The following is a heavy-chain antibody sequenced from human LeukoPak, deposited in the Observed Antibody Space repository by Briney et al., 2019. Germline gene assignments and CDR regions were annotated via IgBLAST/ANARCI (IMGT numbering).Heavy chain of an antibody. V-gene: IGHV3-53*01. Sequence: PGGSLRLSCAASGFTVSSNCMSWVRQAPGKGLEWVSVIYSGGSTYYADSVKGRFTSSRDNSKNTLYLQMNSLRAEDTAVYYCARGLVYYDSSGYLYYWGQGTLVTVSS. CDR1: GFTVSSNC. CDR2: IYSGGST. D-gene: IGHD3-22*01. CDR3: ARGLVYYDSSGYLYY. J-gene: IGHJ4*02.